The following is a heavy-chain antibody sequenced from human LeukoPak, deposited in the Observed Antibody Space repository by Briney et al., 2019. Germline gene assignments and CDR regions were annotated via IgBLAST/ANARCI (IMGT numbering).Heavy chain of an antibody. CDR1: GGTFGSYA. CDR3: ARDRLRFDDSSGYYSFQH. CDR2: IIPILGIA. J-gene: IGHJ1*01. V-gene: IGHV1-69*04. D-gene: IGHD3-22*01. Sequence: ASVKVSCKASGGTFGSYAISWVRQAPGQGLEWMGRIIPILGIANYAQKFQGRVTIAADKSTSTAYMELSSLRSEDTAVYYCARDRLRFDDSSGYYSFQHWGQGTLVTVSS.